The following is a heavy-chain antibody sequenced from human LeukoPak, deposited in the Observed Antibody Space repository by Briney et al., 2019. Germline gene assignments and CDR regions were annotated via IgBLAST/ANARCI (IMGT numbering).Heavy chain of an antibody. CDR3: AELGITMIGGV. Sequence: GGSLRLSCAASGFTFSNYWMSWVRQAPGKGLEGVANIKQNGSEKYYVDSVKGRFTISKDKAKNSLYLQMNSLRAEDTAVYYCAELGITMIGGVWGKGTTVTIPS. CDR1: GFTFSNYW. J-gene: IGHJ6*04. D-gene: IGHD3-10*02. V-gene: IGHV3-7*01. CDR2: IKQNGSEK.